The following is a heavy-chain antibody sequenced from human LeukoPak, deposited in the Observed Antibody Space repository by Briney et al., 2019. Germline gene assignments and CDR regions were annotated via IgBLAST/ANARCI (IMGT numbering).Heavy chain of an antibody. J-gene: IGHJ6*04. CDR1: GFTFSSYG. CDR2: ISYDGSNK. D-gene: IGHD3-10*01. Sequence: PGGSLRLSCAASGFTFSSYGMHWVRQAPGKGLEWVAVISYDGSNKYYADSVKGRFTISRDNSKNTLYLQMNSLRAEDTAVYYCVKVITMVRGVIKNYYGMDVWGKGTTVTVSS. V-gene: IGHV3-30*18. CDR3: VKVITMVRGVIKNYYGMDV.